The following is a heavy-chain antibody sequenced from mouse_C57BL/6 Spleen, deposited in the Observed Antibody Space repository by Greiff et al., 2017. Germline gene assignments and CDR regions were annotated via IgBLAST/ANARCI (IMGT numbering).Heavy chain of an antibody. J-gene: IGHJ2*01. CDR3: ARGWYYFDY. CDR2: ISSGSSTI. V-gene: IGHV5-17*01. CDR1: GFTFSDYG. Sequence: DVMLVESGGGLVKPGGSLKLSCAASGFTFSDYGMHWVRQAPEKGLEWVAYISSGSSTIYSADTVKGRFTISRYNAKNTLFLQMTSLRSEDTAMYYCARGWYYFDYWGQGTTLTVSS. D-gene: IGHD1-1*02.